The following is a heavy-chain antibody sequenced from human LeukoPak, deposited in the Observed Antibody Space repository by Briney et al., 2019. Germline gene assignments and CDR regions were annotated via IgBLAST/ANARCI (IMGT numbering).Heavy chain of an antibody. CDR2: ISSSSSYI. V-gene: IGHV3-21*01. CDR1: GFIYSSYT. J-gene: IGHJ4*02. Sequence: PGGSLRLSCTASGFIYSSYTMNWLRQAPGKGLEWVSIISSSSSYIYYADSVKGRFTISRDNAKKALYLQMNSLRVEGTAVYYCARDRRCGGDCYASWGQGTLVTVSS. D-gene: IGHD2-21*02. CDR3: ARDRRCGGDCYAS.